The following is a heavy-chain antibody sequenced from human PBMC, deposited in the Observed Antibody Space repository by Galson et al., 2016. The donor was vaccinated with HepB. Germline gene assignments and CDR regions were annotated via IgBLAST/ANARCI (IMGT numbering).Heavy chain of an antibody. CDR1: GYTFTTYG. V-gene: IGHV1-18*01. D-gene: IGHD3-10*01. CDR2: ISPYNGNT. CDR3: ARREEDYNHYKDY. J-gene: IGHJ4*02. Sequence: SVKVSCKASGYTFTTYGISWVRQAPGQGLEWMGWISPYNGNTNYAQNFQGRVTMTTDTSTSTAYMELRSLSSDDTAVYYCARREEDYNHYKDYWVQGTLVTVSS.